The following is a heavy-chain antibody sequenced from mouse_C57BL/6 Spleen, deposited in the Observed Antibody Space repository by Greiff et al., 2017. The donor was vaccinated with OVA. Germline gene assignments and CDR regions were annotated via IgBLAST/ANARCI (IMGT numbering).Heavy chain of an antibody. CDR1: GYAFSSYW. J-gene: IGHJ3*01. V-gene: IGHV1-80*01. CDR2: LYPGDGDT. D-gene: IGHD2-2*01. CDR3: ARGGYDGAWFAY. Sequence: LVESGAELVKPGASVKISCKASGYAFSSYWMNWVKQRPGKGLEWIGQLYPGDGDTNYNGKFKGKATLTADKSSSTAYMQLSSLTSEDSAVYFCARGGYDGAWFAYWGQGTLVTVSA.